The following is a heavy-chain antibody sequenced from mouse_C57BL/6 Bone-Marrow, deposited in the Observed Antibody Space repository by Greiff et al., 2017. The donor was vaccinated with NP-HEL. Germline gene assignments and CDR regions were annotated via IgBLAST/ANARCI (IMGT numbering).Heavy chain of an antibody. Sequence: DVQLQESGAELVKPGASVKLSCTASGFNIKDYYMHWVKQRTEQGLEWIGRIDPEDGETKYAPKFQGKATITADTSSNTAYLQLSSLTSEDTAVYYCARGSTVVATDYAMDYWGQGTSVTVSS. CDR1: GFNIKDYY. V-gene: IGHV14-2*01. J-gene: IGHJ4*01. D-gene: IGHD1-1*01. CDR2: IDPEDGET. CDR3: ARGSTVVATDYAMDY.